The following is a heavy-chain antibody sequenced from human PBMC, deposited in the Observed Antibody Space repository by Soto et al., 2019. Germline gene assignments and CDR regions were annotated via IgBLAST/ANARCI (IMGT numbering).Heavy chain of an antibody. J-gene: IGHJ4*02. CDR3: GKVVVSASRNTDFGS. CDR1: GGSINSNNYY. V-gene: IGHV4-39*01. D-gene: IGHD2-15*01. Sequence: SETLSLTCTVSGGSINSNNYYWAWIRQPPGKGLAWIASIYYDGSTYYNTSLKSRVTISRDTSKNQFSLRLSSVTAADTAVYYCGKVVVSASRNTDFGSWGQLPLVAASS. CDR2: IYYDGST.